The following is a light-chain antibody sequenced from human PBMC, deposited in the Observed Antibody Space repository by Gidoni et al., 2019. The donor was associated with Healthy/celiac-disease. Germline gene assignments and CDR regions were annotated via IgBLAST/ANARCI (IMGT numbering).Light chain of an antibody. Sequence: DIQLTQSPFSLSASVGDRVTITCRASQSISSYLNWYQQKPGKAPKLLIYAASSLQSGVPSRFSGSGSGTDFTLTISSLQPEDFATYYCQQSYSTLRTFXQXTKVXIK. V-gene: IGKV1-39*01. CDR1: QSISSY. CDR2: AAS. CDR3: QQSYSTLRT. J-gene: IGKJ1*01.